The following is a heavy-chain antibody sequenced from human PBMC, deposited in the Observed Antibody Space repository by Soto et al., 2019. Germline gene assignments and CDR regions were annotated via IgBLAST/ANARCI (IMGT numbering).Heavy chain of an antibody. CDR1: GGSFSGYY. D-gene: IGHD1-1*01. CDR3: ARGFKIFAGTTDYYYYYGMDV. J-gene: IGHJ6*02. CDR2: INHSGST. V-gene: IGHV4-34*01. Sequence: TLSLTCAVYGGSFSGYYWSWIRQPPGKGLEWIGEINHSGSTNYNPSLKSQVTISVDTSKNQFSLKLNSVTAADTAVYYCARGFKIFAGTTDYYYYYGMDVWGQGT.